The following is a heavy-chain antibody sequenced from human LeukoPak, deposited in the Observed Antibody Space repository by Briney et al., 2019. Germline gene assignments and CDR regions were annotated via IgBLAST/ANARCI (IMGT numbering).Heavy chain of an antibody. J-gene: IGHJ5*02. D-gene: IGHD1-7*01. CDR1: GYTFTGYY. CDR3: ARALITGTTFNWFDP. CDR2: INPNSGGT. V-gene: IGHV1-2*02. Sequence: ASVKVSCKASGYTFTGYYMHWVRQAPGQGLEWMGWINPNSGGTNYAQKFQGRVTMTRDTSISTAYLQWSSLKASDTAMYFCARALITGTTFNWFDPWGQGTLVTVSS.